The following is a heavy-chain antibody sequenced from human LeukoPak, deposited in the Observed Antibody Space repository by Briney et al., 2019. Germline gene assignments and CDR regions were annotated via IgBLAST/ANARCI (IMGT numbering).Heavy chain of an antibody. CDR1: GDSISSSSYY. Sequence: PSETLSLTCAVSGDSISSSSYYWGWIRQPPGKGLEWIGSIYYSGSTYYNPSLKSRVTISVDTSKNQFSLKLSSVTAADTAVYYCARLHRRSGYPYYYYYMDVWGKGTTVTVSS. CDR3: ARLHRRSGYPYYYYYMDV. CDR2: IYYSGST. V-gene: IGHV4-39*01. D-gene: IGHD3-3*01. J-gene: IGHJ6*03.